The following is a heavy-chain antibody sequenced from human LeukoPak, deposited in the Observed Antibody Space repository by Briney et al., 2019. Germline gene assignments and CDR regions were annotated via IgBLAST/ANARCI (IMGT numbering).Heavy chain of an antibody. CDR3: AGSPIGYGMDV. CDR1: GGSISNENW. J-gene: IGHJ6*02. Sequence: SETLSLTCAVSGGSISNENWWGWVRRPPGKGLEWIGEIYHSGSTNYIPSLKSRVTISVDKSKNQFSLKLTSVTAADTAVYYCAGSPIGYGMDVWGQGTTVTVSS. V-gene: IGHV4-4*02. CDR2: IYHSGST.